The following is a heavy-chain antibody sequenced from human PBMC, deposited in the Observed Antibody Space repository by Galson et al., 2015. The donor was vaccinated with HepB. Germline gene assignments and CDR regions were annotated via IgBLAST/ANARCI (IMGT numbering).Heavy chain of an antibody. J-gene: IGHJ5*02. CDR3: VKEGASSMIVVAPFDP. D-gene: IGHD2-21*01. V-gene: IGHV3-23*01. CDR2: IGCSDPNT. Sequence: SLRLSCAASGFDFRTYALGWVRQAPGKGLEWVSAIGCSDPNTYYAASVTGRFTISRDNSKDTLDLQLKSLTTEDTALYYCVKEGASSMIVVAPFDPWGRGTLVTVAS. CDR1: GFDFRTYA.